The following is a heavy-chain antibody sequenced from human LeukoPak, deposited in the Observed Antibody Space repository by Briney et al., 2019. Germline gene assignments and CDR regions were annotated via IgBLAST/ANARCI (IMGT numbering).Heavy chain of an antibody. CDR2: ISGSGGST. CDR3: AKDSWSGGYYYYYMDV. J-gene: IGHJ6*03. Sequence: GGSLRLSCAASGLTFSSYGMSWVRQAPGKGLEWVSAISGSGGSTYYADSVKGRFTISRDNSKNTLYLQMNSLRAEDTAVYYCAKDSWSGGYYYYYMDVWGKGTTVTISS. V-gene: IGHV3-23*01. CDR1: GLTFSSYG. D-gene: IGHD3-10*02.